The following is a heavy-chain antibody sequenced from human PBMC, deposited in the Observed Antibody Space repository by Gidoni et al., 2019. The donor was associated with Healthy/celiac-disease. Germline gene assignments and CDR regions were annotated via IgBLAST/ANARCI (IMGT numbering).Heavy chain of an antibody. D-gene: IGHD6-19*01. CDR2: ISGSGGST. J-gene: IGHJ4*02. CDR3: ANRQGIAVAGPPDY. V-gene: IGHV3-23*01. Sequence: EVQLLESGGGLVQPGGSRRLSCAALDFTFSSYAMSWVCLGPWKGLECVSAISGSGGSTSSADSVKGRFTISRDNSKNTLYLQMNSLRAEDTAVYYCANRQGIAVAGPPDYWGQGTLVTVSS. CDR1: DFTFSSYA.